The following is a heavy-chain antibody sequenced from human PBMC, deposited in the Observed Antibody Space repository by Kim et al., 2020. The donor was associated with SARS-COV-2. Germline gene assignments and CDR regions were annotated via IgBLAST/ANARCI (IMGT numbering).Heavy chain of an antibody. CDR3: TSGPYYYDSAAYYHDY. CDR1: GLNFGDYA. D-gene: IGHD3-22*01. CDR2: IRSKRYGETT. Sequence: GGSLRLSCTTSGLNFGDYAMSWFRQAPGKGLEWVAFIRSKRYGETTEYAASVKGRFTISRDDSKRIAYLQMNGLKTEDTAVYYCTSGPYYYDSAAYYHDYWGQGPLVTVSS. V-gene: IGHV3-49*03. J-gene: IGHJ4*02.